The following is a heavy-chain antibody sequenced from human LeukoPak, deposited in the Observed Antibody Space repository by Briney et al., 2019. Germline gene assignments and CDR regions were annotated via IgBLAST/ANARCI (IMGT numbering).Heavy chain of an antibody. D-gene: IGHD6-19*01. CDR2: ISSRSFTI. CDR3: ARSVIAVAGYDAFDI. J-gene: IGHJ3*02. V-gene: IGHV3-48*02. CDR1: GFNFSAYS. Sequence: GGSLRLSCAASGFNFSAYSMNWVRQAPGKGLDWVSYISSRSFTIYYADSVKGRFTISRDNAKNSLYLEMNSLRDEDTAVYYCARSVIAVAGYDAFDIWGQGTVVTVSS.